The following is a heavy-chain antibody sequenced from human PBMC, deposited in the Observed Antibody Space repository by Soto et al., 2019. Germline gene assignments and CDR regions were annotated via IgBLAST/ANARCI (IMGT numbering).Heavy chain of an antibody. CDR3: ARVAVAGTRVDY. V-gene: IGHV4-59*12. J-gene: IGHJ4*02. Sequence: TVSGGSISSYYWSWIRQPPGKGLEWIGYIFFSGGTNYNPSLKSRVTISVDKSKSQFSLKLSSVTAADTAVYYCARVAVAGTRVDYWGQGTLVTVS. CDR1: GGSISSYY. CDR2: IFFSGGT. D-gene: IGHD6-19*01.